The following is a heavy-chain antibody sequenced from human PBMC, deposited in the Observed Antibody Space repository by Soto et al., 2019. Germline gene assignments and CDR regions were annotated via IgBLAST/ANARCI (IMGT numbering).Heavy chain of an antibody. J-gene: IGHJ6*02. CDR2: IYYSGST. CDR3: ARDKNFWSGYSSSYYYYGMDV. Sequence: ASETLSLTCTVSGGSISSYYWSWIRQPPGKGLEWIGYIYYSGSTNYNPSLKSRVTISVDTSKNQFSLKLSSVTAADTAVYYCARDKNFWSGYSSSYYYYGMDVWGQGTTVTVSS. CDR1: GGSISSYY. D-gene: IGHD3-3*01. V-gene: IGHV4-59*01.